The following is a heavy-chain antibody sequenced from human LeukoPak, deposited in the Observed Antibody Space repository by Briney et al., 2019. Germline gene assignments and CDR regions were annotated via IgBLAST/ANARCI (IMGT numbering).Heavy chain of an antibody. V-gene: IGHV4-59*08. CDR1: GGSITTYY. CDR2: IYYSGST. CDR3: ATWGIAVAGTFDY. Sequence: SETLSLTCTVSGGSITTYYWTWIRQPPGKGLEWIGYIYYSGSTNYNPSFKSRVAISVDTSKNQFSLKLSSVTAADTAVYYCATWGIAVAGTFDYWGQGTLVTVST. J-gene: IGHJ4*02. D-gene: IGHD6-19*01.